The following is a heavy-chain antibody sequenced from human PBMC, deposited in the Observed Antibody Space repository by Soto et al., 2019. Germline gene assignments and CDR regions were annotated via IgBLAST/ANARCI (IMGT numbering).Heavy chain of an antibody. J-gene: IGHJ6*02. Sequence: GGSLRLSCAASGFTFSSYAMSWVRQAPGKGLEWVSAISGSGGSTYYADSVKGRFTISRDNSKNTLYLQMNSLRAEDTAVYYCAFRYSSSSMYYYYYGMDVWGQGTTVTVSS. V-gene: IGHV3-23*01. CDR2: ISGSGGST. D-gene: IGHD6-6*01. CDR3: AFRYSSSSMYYYYYGMDV. CDR1: GFTFSSYA.